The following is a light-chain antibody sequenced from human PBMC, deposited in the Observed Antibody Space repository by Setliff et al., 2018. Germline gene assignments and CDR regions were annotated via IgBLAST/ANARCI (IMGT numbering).Light chain of an antibody. J-gene: IGLJ1*01. Sequence: QSVLTQPASVSGSPGQSITISCSGTSSDVGSYDLVSWYQQHPGTAPKLIISDVNNRPSGVSNRFSGSKSGNTASLTTSGLQAGDEAAYYCCAYTGSSTYVFGTGTKVTVL. V-gene: IGLV2-14*01. CDR2: DVN. CDR3: CAYTGSSTYV. CDR1: SSDVGSYDL.